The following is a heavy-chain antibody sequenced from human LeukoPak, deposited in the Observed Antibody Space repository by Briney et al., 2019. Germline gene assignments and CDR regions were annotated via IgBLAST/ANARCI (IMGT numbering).Heavy chain of an antibody. D-gene: IGHD3-9*01. Sequence: ASVKVSCKASGYTFTSYGISWVRQAPGQGLEWMGWISAYNGNTNYPQKLQGRVTMTTDTSTSTAYMELRSLRSDDTAVYYCARGDYDILTGSRLYYFDYWGQGTLVTVSS. J-gene: IGHJ4*02. CDR3: ARGDYDILTGSRLYYFDY. CDR1: GYTFTSYG. V-gene: IGHV1-18*01. CDR2: ISAYNGNT.